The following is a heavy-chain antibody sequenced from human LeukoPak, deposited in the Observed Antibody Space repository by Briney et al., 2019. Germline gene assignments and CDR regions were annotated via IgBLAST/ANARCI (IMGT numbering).Heavy chain of an antibody. Sequence: GGSLRLSCAASGFTFSAYSMNWFRQAPGRGLKWVSYISSTSTTIYYKDSVKGRFTISRDNAKNSLYLHMTSLRAEDTAVYYCVRNDGDDAFDIWGQGTMVTVSS. CDR1: GFTFSAYS. CDR3: VRNDGDDAFDI. V-gene: IGHV3-48*01. J-gene: IGHJ3*02. D-gene: IGHD4-17*01. CDR2: ISSTSTTI.